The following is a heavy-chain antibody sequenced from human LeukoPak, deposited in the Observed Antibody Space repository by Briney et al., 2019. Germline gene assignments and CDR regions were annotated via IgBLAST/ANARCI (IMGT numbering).Heavy chain of an antibody. V-gene: IGHV3-53*01. J-gene: IGHJ4*02. D-gene: IGHD3-22*01. CDR1: GFTFSSYW. CDR2: IYSGGST. CDR3: ARAGTYYYDSSGYYDY. Sequence: GGSLRLSCAASGFTFSSYWMSWVRQAPGKGLEWVSVIYSGGSTYYADSVKGRFTISRDNSKNTLYLQMNSLRAEDTAVYYCARAGTYYYDSSGYYDYWGQGTLVTVSS.